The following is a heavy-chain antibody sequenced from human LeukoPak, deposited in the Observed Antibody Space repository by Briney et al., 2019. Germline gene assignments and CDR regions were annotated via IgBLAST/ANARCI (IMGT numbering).Heavy chain of an antibody. CDR2: IYYSGST. J-gene: IGHJ3*02. CDR3: ARADGAFDI. Sequence: SETLSLTCTVSGGSISSGDYYWGWIRQPPGKGLEWIGYIYYSGSTYYNPSLETRFPISVESSKNPFSLTLSSVTAGDTAVYYCARADGAFDIWGQGTMVTVSS. CDR1: GGSISSGDYY. V-gene: IGHV4-30-4*08.